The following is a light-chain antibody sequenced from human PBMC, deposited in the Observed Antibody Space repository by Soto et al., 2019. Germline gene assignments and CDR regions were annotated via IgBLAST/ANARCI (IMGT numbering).Light chain of an antibody. CDR3: QQYNNWPPIT. Sequence: EIVMTQSPATLSVSPGERATLSCRASETVSSNLAWYQQKLGQAPRLLIYGASTRATGIPARFSGSGSGTEFTLTISSLQSEDFAVYYCQQYNNWPPITFGQGTRLEIK. V-gene: IGKV3-15*01. CDR2: GAS. J-gene: IGKJ5*01. CDR1: ETVSSN.